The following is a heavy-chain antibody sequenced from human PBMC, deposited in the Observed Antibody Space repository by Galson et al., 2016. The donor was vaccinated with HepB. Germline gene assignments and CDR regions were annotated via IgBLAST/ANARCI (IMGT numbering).Heavy chain of an antibody. CDR3: ARDRASRSGSNCYEPHFEF. CDR1: GGSINSGGYY. V-gene: IGHV4-31*03. D-gene: IGHD2-15*01. CDR2: IYYSGGT. J-gene: IGHJ4*02. Sequence: TLSLTCSVSGGSINSGGYYWSWVRQHPGKGLEWIGCIYYSGGTYYNPSLKSRVTISVDTSKNQFSLQLSSVTAAATAVYYCARDRASRSGSNCYEPHFEFLGQGTLVTVSS.